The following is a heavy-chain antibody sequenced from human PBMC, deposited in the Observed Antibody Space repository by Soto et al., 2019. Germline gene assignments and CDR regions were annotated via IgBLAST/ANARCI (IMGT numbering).Heavy chain of an antibody. CDR1: GYTLTELS. D-gene: IGHD3-10*01. V-gene: IGHV1-24*01. J-gene: IGHJ5*02. CDR2: FDPEDGET. CDR3: ATVMVRGVITINWFDP. Sequence: QVPLVQSGAEVKKPGASVKVSCKVSGYTLTELSMHWVRQAPGKGLEWMGGFDPEDGETIYAQKFQGRVTMTEDTSTDTAYMELSSLRSEDTAVYYCATVMVRGVITINWFDPWGQGTLVTVSS.